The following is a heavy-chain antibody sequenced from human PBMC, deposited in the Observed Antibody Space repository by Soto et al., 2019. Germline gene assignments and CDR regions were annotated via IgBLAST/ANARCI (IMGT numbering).Heavy chain of an antibody. V-gene: IGHV1-69*12. CDR1: GGTFSSYA. CDR2: IIPIFGTA. J-gene: IGHJ6*02. CDR3: ARKYYDSSGYYPSSYYGMDV. D-gene: IGHD3-22*01. Sequence: QVQLVQSGAEVKKPGSSVKVSCKASGGTFSSYAISWVRQAPGQGLEWMGGIIPIFGTANYAQKFQGRVTITADESTSTAYMELSSLRSEDTAVYYCARKYYDSSGYYPSSYYGMDVWGQGTTVTVSS.